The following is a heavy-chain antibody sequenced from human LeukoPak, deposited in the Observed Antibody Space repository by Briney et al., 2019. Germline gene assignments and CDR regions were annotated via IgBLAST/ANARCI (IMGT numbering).Heavy chain of an antibody. CDR3: ARDERIWGNGYVDTALVARPFDC. D-gene: IGHD5-18*01. J-gene: IGHJ4*02. CDR1: GGSISSSNYY. V-gene: IGHV4-39*07. Sequence: SETLSLTCTVSGGSISSSNYYWGWIRQPPGKGLEWIGSIYYSGSTYYNPSLKSRVTISVDTSKKEFSLKLSSVTAADTAVYYCARDERIWGNGYVDTALVARPFDCWGQGTLVTVSS. CDR2: IYYSGST.